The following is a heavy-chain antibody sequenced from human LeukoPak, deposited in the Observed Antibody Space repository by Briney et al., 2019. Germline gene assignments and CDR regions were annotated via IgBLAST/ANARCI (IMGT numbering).Heavy chain of an antibody. CDR3: ARSSSYGYYYYYYMDV. V-gene: IGHV3-7*01. Sequence: GGSLRLSCAASGFTFSTYYMNWVRQAPGKGLEWVANIKQDGSEKYYVDSVKGRFTISRDNAKNSLYLQMNSLRAEDTAVYYCARSSSYGYYYYYYMDVWGKGTTVTVSS. D-gene: IGHD5-18*01. CDR1: GFTFSTYY. J-gene: IGHJ6*03. CDR2: IKQDGSEK.